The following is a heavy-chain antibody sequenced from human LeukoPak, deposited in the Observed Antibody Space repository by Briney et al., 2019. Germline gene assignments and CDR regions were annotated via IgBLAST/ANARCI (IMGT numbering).Heavy chain of an antibody. CDR3: ARDHNELTGVCFHY. D-gene: IGHD7-27*01. Sequence: SETLSLTCTVSGGSISSSSYYGGWIRQPPGKGLEWIGSIYYSGSTYYNPSLKSRVTISVDTSKNQFSLKLSSVTAADTAVYYCARDHNELTGVCFHYWGQGTLVTVSS. J-gene: IGHJ4*02. CDR1: GGSISSSSYY. V-gene: IGHV4-39*07. CDR2: IYYSGST.